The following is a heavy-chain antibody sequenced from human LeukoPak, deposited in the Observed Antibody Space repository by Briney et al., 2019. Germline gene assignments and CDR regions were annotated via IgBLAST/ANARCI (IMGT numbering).Heavy chain of an antibody. CDR1: GFTFSTYT. CDR3: ARDRIKSGSYYFDY. D-gene: IGHD1-26*01. CDR2: ISGRSSTI. V-gene: IGHV3-48*01. J-gene: IGHJ4*02. Sequence: GGSLRLSCVPSGFTFSTYTMNWVRQAPGKGLEWVSYISGRSSTIYYADSVKGRFTISRDNAKNSMYLQMNSLRAEDTAVYYCARDRIKSGSYYFDYWGQGTLVTVSS.